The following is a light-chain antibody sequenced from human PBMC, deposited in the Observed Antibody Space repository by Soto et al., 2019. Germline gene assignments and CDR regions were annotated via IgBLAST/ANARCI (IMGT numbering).Light chain of an antibody. Sequence: EVVMTQSPATLSVSPGERATLSCGASQSVRSYLAWYQQKPGQAPRLLLHGASTRAPGIPARFSGSGYGTDFTLTISSLQSEDFAVYYCHQYDHWPQTFGQGTKVDIK. V-gene: IGKV3-15*01. CDR1: QSVRSY. J-gene: IGKJ1*01. CDR2: GAS. CDR3: HQYDHWPQT.